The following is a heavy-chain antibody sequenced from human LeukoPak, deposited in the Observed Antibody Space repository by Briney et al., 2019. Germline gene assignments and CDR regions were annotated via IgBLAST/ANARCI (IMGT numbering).Heavy chain of an antibody. CDR1: GYSINSGYY. V-gene: IGHV4-38-2*02. CDR3: ARDPFHDFWNYYFDY. J-gene: IGHJ4*02. Sequence: PSETLSLTCTVSGYSINSGYYWGWIRQPPGRGLEWIGNIYYTGNAYYNSSLNSRVTISVDTSKNQFSLKLSSVTAADTAVYYCARDPFHDFWNYYFDYWGQGTLVTVSS. CDR2: IYYTGNA. D-gene: IGHD3-3*01.